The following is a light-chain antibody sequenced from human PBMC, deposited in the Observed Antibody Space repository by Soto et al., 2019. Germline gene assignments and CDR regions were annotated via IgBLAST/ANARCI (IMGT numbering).Light chain of an antibody. CDR2: GAS. CDR1: QSIGIY. Sequence: EIVLTQSPATLSLSPGERATLSCRASQSIGIYLTWYRQKPGQAPRLLIYGASSRATGIPDRFSGSGSGTDFTLTISRLEPEDFAVYYCQQYGSSITFGQGTRLEIK. J-gene: IGKJ5*01. V-gene: IGKV3-20*01. CDR3: QQYGSSIT.